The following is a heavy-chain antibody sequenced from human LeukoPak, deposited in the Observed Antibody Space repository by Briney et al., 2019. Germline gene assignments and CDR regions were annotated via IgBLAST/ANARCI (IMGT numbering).Heavy chain of an antibody. V-gene: IGHV3-21*06. D-gene: IGHD3-22*01. CDR1: GFSFSSYS. J-gene: IGHJ4*02. Sequence: PGGSLRLSCAASGFSFSSYSFNWVRQAPGKGLEWVSSINTVSSYIYYADSLKGRFTISRDNAKNSVYLQMDSLRAEDSAVYYCARLRRNTDGSGCFYYYDYWGQGTLVTVSS. CDR2: INTVSSYI. CDR3: ARLRRNTDGSGCFYYYDY.